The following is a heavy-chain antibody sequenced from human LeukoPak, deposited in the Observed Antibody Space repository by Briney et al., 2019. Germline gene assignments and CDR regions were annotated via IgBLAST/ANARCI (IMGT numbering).Heavy chain of an antibody. Sequence: ASVKVSCKASGYTFTGYYMHWVRQAPGQGLEWMGWINPNSGGTNYAQKFQGRVTMTRDTSISTAYMELSRLRSDDTAVYHCARGSPVVMPAAIFNNWFDPWGQGTLVTVSS. CDR3: ARGSPVVMPAAIFNNWFDP. J-gene: IGHJ5*02. V-gene: IGHV1-2*02. CDR1: GYTFTGYY. D-gene: IGHD2-2*01. CDR2: INPNSGGT.